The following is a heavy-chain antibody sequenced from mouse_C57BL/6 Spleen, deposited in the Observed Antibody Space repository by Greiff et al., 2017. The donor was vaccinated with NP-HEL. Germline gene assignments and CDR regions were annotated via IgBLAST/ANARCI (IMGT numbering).Heavy chain of an antibody. CDR1: GFTFSDYG. CDR3: ARDCHWYFDV. Sequence: EVQGVESGGGLVKPGGSLKLSCAASGFTFSDYGMHWVRQAPEKGLEWVAYISSGSSNIYYADTVKGRFTISRDNAKNTLFLQMASLRSEDTAMYYCARDCHWYFDVWGTGTTVSVST. V-gene: IGHV5-17*01. CDR2: ISSGSSNI. J-gene: IGHJ1*03.